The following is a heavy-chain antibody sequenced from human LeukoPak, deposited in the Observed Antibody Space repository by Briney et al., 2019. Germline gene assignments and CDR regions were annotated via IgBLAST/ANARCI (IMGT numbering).Heavy chain of an antibody. CDR3: AHTDSYYFDSGMVS. D-gene: IGHD3-22*01. V-gene: IGHV3-23*01. Sequence: ETLSLTCTVSGYSIRSNYYWGWVRQAPGKGLEGVSVISGGGSSTNYADSVKGRFTISRENSKNTLYLQMNSLRAEDTAVYYCAHTDSYYFDSGMVSWGQGALVTVSS. CDR2: ISGGGSST. J-gene: IGHJ5*02. CDR1: GYSIRSNY.